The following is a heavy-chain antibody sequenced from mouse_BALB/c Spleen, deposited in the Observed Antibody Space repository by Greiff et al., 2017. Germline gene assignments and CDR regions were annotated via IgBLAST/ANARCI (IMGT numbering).Heavy chain of an antibody. V-gene: IGHV2-6-7*01. D-gene: IGHD1-1*01. Sequence: VQRVESGPGLVAPSQSLSITCTVSGFSLTGYGVNWVRQPPGKGLEWLGMIWGDGSTDYNSALKSRLSISKDNSKSQVFLKMNSLQTDDTARYYCARDWDYGSSPFAYWGQGTLVTVSA. CDR1: GFSLTGYG. CDR2: IWGDGST. CDR3: ARDWDYGSSPFAY. J-gene: IGHJ3*01.